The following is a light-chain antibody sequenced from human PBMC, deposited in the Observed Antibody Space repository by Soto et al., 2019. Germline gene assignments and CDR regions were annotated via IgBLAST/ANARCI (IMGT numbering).Light chain of an antibody. Sequence: EIVLTQSPGTLSLSPGERATLSCRASQSVSSSYLAWYQQKPGQAPRLPIYDASSRATGIPDRFSGSGSGTDFTLTISGLEPEDFAVYYCQHFDGSPLYTFGQGTKLEIK. J-gene: IGKJ2*01. V-gene: IGKV3-20*01. CDR1: QSVSSSY. CDR3: QHFDGSPLYT. CDR2: DAS.